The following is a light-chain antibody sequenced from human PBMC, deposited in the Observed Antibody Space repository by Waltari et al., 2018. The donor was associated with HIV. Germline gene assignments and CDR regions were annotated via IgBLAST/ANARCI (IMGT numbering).Light chain of an antibody. CDR3: STHTGNDTLA. J-gene: IGLJ2*01. CDR2: IVT. Sequence: QSALTQPASVSGSPGQSVTISCPGTASDFGPYTFVSLYQQHPAPVPKFIIYIVTSRPAGVPPRFSGSKSGNTASLTISGLRAEDEALYYCSTHTGNDTLAFGGGTKLTVL. V-gene: IGLV2-14*03. CDR1: ASDFGPYTF.